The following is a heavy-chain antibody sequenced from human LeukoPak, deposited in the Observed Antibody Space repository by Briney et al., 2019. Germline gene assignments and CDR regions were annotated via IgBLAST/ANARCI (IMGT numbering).Heavy chain of an antibody. J-gene: IGHJ4*02. CDR3: ADLLKGDSSGYYTH. D-gene: IGHD3-22*01. Sequence: GGSLRLSCAASGFTFSSYAMSWVRQAPGKGLEWVSAISGSGGSTYYADSVKGRFTISRDNSKNTLYLQMNSLRAEDTAVYYCADLLKGDSSGYYTHWGQGTLVTVPS. CDR1: GFTFSSYA. V-gene: IGHV3-23*01. CDR2: ISGSGGST.